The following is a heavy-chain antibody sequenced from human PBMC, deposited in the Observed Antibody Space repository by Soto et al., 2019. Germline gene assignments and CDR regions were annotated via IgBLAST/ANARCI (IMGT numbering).Heavy chain of an antibody. D-gene: IGHD2-21*01. J-gene: IGHJ4*02. CDR2: INAGNGNT. V-gene: IGHV1-3*01. CDR3: ARSIVVVNAIDY. Sequence: ASVKVSCKASGYTFTCYAMHWVRQAPGQRLEWMGWINAGNGNTKYSQKFQGRVTITRDTSASTAYMELSSLRSEDTAVYYCARSIVVVNAIDYWGQGTLVTVSS. CDR1: GYTFTCYA.